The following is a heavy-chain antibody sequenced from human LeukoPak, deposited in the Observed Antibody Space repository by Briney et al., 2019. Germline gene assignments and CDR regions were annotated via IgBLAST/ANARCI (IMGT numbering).Heavy chain of an antibody. V-gene: IGHV3-23*01. CDR2: IGGSGSST. Sequence: GGSLRLSCAASGFTFSNSDMSWVRQAPGKGLAWVSAIGGSGSSTYYADSVKGRFTISRDNSKNPLYLQVNSPRAEDTAVYYCARRSLRLAPDFDFWGQGSLVTVSS. D-gene: IGHD5-12*01. J-gene: IGHJ4*02. CDR1: GFTFSNSD. CDR3: ARRSLRLAPDFDF.